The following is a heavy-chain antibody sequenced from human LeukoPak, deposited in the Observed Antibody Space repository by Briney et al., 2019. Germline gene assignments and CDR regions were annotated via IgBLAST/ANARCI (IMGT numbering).Heavy chain of an antibody. CDR1: GYTFTGYY. J-gene: IGHJ5*02. CDR2: INPNSGGT. CDR3: AVVTIFGVVNWFDP. V-gene: IGHV1-2*02. D-gene: IGHD3-3*01. Sequence: ASVKVSCKASGYTFTGYYMHWVRQAPGQGLEWMGWINPNSGGTNYAQKFQGRVTMTRDTSISTAYMELSRLRSDDTAAYYCAVVTIFGVVNWFDPWGQGTLVTVSS.